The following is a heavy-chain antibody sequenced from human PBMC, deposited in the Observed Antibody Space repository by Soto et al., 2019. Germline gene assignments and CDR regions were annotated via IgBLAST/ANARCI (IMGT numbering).Heavy chain of an antibody. Sequence: QVQLVQSGAEVKKPGSSVKVSCTASGGTFSSYTISWVRQAPGQGLEWMGRIIPVLGIINYAQRFQGRVTIIAGKATTTAYMERRGLKSEDTAVYYCAAEGHMGYYDSSGQDSPGDYWGQGTLVTVSS. V-gene: IGHV1-69*02. CDR3: AAEGHMGYYDSSGQDSPGDY. CDR2: IIPVLGII. J-gene: IGHJ4*02. CDR1: GGTFSSYT. D-gene: IGHD3-22*01.